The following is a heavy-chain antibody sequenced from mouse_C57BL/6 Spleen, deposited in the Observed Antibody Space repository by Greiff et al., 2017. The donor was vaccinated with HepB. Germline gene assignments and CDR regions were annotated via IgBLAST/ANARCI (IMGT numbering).Heavy chain of an antibody. V-gene: IGHV1-15*01. Sequence: QVQLQQSGAELVRPGASVTLSCKASGYTFTDYEMHWVKQTSVHGLEWIGAIDPETGGTAYNQKFKGKAILTADKSSSTAYMELRSLTSEDSAVYYCTRGYDGYYPYWGQGPTLTVSS. CDR3: TRGYDGYYPY. J-gene: IGHJ2*01. CDR1: GYTFTDYE. CDR2: IDPETGGT. D-gene: IGHD2-3*01.